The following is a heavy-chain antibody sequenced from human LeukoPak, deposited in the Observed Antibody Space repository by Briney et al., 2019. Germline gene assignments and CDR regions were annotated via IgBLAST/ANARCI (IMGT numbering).Heavy chain of an antibody. V-gene: IGHV4-59*08. D-gene: IGHD3-22*01. Sequence: SXTLSLTCTVSGGSISSYYWSWIRQPPGKGMEWIGYIYYSGSTNYNPSLKSRVNIYVEKSKNEFSLKLSSVTAADTAMYYCARLYYYDTSGPPLWGQGTLVTVSS. CDR2: IYYSGST. J-gene: IGHJ4*02. CDR3: ARLYYYDTSGPPL. CDR1: GGSISSYY.